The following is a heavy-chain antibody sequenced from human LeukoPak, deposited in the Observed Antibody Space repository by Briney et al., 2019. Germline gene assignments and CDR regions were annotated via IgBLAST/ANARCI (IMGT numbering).Heavy chain of an antibody. Sequence: SETLSLTCTVSGGSISSYYWSWIRQPPGKGLEWIGYIYYSGSTNYNPSLKSRVTISVDTSKNQFTLKLSSVTAADPAVYYCARYSGWHFLDYWGQGTLVTVSS. CDR1: GGSISSYY. J-gene: IGHJ4*02. CDR2: IYYSGST. V-gene: IGHV4-59*08. D-gene: IGHD6-19*01. CDR3: ARYSGWHFLDY.